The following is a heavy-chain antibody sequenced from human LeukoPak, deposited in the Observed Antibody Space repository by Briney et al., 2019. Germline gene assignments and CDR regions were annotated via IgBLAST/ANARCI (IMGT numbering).Heavy chain of an antibody. CDR3: AKDSETGYHPPYYFDY. J-gene: IGHJ4*02. Sequence: GGSLRLSCAASGFTFSSYAMSWVRQAPGKGLEWVSAISGSGGSTYYADSVKGRFTISRDNSKNTLYLQMNSLRAEDTAVYYCAKDSETGYHPPYYFDYWGQGTLVTVSS. D-gene: IGHD3-9*01. V-gene: IGHV3-23*01. CDR1: GFTFSSYA. CDR2: ISGSGGST.